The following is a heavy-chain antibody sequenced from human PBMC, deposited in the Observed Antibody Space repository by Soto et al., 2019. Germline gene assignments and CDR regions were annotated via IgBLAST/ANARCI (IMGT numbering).Heavy chain of an antibody. J-gene: IGHJ3*02. V-gene: IGHV4-31*01. Sequence: QVQLQESGPGLVKPSQTLSLTCTVSGGSISSGGYSLTWVLQHPGKGLEWIGYIYYSGSTYYKPSIQRLLTISVDTSKNHLPLKLSSVTAADTAVYYCAGASTWHPCAFDIWGQGTTVTVSS. CDR2: IYYSGST. D-gene: IGHD5-12*01. CDR3: AGASTWHPCAFDI. CDR1: GGSISSGGYS.